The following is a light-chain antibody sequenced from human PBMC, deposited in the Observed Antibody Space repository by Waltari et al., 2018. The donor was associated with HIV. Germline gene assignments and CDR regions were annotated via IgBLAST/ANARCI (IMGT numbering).Light chain of an antibody. Sequence: DLQLTQSPSFLSASVGDRVPITCRASQGISNYLAWYQQEPGKAPKLLIFTASTLQSEVPSRFSGSGSGTEFTLTSSSLQPEDFATYYCQQLNSYPRTFGQGTKVEIK. V-gene: IGKV1-9*01. CDR1: QGISNY. CDR3: QQLNSYPRT. CDR2: TAS. J-gene: IGKJ1*01.